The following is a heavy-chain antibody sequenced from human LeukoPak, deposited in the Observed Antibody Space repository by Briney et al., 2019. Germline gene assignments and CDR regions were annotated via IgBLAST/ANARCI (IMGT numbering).Heavy chain of an antibody. V-gene: IGHV3-9*01. D-gene: IGHD3-22*01. CDR1: GFTFDDYA. CDR2: ISWNSGSI. J-gene: IGHJ4*02. Sequence: GGSLRLSCAASGFTFDDYAMHWVRQAPGKGLEWVSGISWNSGSIGYADSVKGRFTISRDNAKNSLYLQMNSLRAEDTALYYCAKGSPYYYDRSGRSPPDYWGQGTLVTVSS. CDR3: AKGSPYYYDRSGRSPPDY.